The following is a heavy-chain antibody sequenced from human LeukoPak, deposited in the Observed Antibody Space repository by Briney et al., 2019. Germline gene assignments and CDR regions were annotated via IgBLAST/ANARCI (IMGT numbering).Heavy chain of an antibody. CDR3: AKVVFVLTNLYYFDC. CDR1: GFNFRAYW. Sequence: GGSLRLSCTTSGFNFRAYWMAWVRQAPGKGLEWVSGISGSAGGTYYADSVKGRFTISRDNSKNTLYLQMNSLRAEDTAVYFCAKVVFVLTNLYYFDCWGQGTLVTVSS. J-gene: IGHJ4*02. D-gene: IGHD3-10*01. V-gene: IGHV3-23*01. CDR2: ISGSAGGT.